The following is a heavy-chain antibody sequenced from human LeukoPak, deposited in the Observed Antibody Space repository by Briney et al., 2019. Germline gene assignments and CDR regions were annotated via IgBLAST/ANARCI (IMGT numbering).Heavy chain of an antibody. D-gene: IGHD3-22*01. V-gene: IGHV4-34*01. CDR3: ARPYYDSSEDWFDP. CDR1: GGSFSGYY. Sequence: KPSETLSLTCAVYGGSFSGYYWSWIRQPPGKGLEWIGEINHSGSTNYNPSLKSRVTISVDTSKNQFSLKLSSVTAADTAVYYCARPYYDSSEDWFDPWGQGTLVTVSS. CDR2: INHSGST. J-gene: IGHJ5*02.